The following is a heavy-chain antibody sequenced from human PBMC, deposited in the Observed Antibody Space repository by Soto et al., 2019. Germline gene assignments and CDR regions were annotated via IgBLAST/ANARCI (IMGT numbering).Heavy chain of an antibody. V-gene: IGHV3-21*01. CDR3: AREYCSSTSCNSLNWFDP. J-gene: IGHJ5*02. Sequence: LRLSCAASGFTFSSYSMNWVRQAPGKGLEWVSSISSSSSYIYYADSVKGRFTISRDNAKNSLYLQMNSLRAEDTAVYYCAREYCSSTSCNSLNWFDPCGQGTLVTFCS. CDR2: ISSSSSYI. CDR1: GFTFSSYS. D-gene: IGHD2-2*01.